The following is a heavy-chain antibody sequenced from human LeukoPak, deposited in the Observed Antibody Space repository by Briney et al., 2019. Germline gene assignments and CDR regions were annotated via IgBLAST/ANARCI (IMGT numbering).Heavy chain of an antibody. V-gene: IGHV1-46*01. CDR2: INPSGGST. Sequence: GASVKVSCKASGGTFSSYAISWVRQAPGQGLEWMGIINPSGGSTSYAQKFQGRVTMTRDTSTSTVYMELSSLRSEDTAVYYCASRPYWYYDSSGYAFDIWGQGTMVTVSS. D-gene: IGHD3-22*01. CDR1: GGTFSSYA. CDR3: ASRPYWYYDSSGYAFDI. J-gene: IGHJ3*02.